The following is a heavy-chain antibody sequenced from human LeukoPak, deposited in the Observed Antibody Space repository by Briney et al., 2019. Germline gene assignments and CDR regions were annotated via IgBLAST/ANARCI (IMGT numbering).Heavy chain of an antibody. CDR1: GGSISSSSYY. V-gene: IGHV4-39*02. J-gene: IGHJ5*02. D-gene: IGHD3-10*01. CDR2: IYYSGST. CDR3: ARETGGHYYYGSGRRDWFDP. Sequence: PSETLSLTCTVSGGSISSSSYYWGWIRQPPGKGLEWIGSIYYSGSTYYNPSLKSRVTMSVDTSKNQFSLKLSSVTAADTAVYYCARETGGHYYYGSGRRDWFDPWGQGTLVTVSS.